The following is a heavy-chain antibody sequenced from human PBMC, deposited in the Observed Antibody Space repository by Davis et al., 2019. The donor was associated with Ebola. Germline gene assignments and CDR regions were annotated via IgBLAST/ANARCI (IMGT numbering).Heavy chain of an antibody. D-gene: IGHD3-10*01. CDR2: IDPSDSYT. CDR1: GYSFTSYW. CDR3: GGSRYYYYGMDV. V-gene: IGHV5-10-1*01. J-gene: IGHJ6*02. Sequence: KVSCKGSGYSFTSYWISWVRQMPGKGLEWMGRIDPSDSYTNYSPSFQGHVTISADKSISTAYLQWSSLKASDTAMYYCGGSRYYYYGMDVWGQGTTVTVSS.